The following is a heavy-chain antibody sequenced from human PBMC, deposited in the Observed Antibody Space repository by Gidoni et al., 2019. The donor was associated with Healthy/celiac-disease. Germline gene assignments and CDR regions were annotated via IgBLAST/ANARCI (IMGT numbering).Heavy chain of an antibody. V-gene: IGHV3-11*05. D-gene: IGHD2-2*01. CDR3: ARRPYCSSTSCYPGGVGRIYWFDP. J-gene: IGHJ5*02. CDR2: IRSSSSYT. CDR1: AFTFSDYY. Sequence: QVQLVESGGGLVQPGGSLRLSCDASAFTFSDYYMSWIRQAPGKGLEWVYYIRSSSSYTSYADSVKGLCTISRDNAKNSLFLQMNSLRADDAAVYYCARRPYCSSTSCYPGGVGRIYWFDPWGQGTLVTVSS.